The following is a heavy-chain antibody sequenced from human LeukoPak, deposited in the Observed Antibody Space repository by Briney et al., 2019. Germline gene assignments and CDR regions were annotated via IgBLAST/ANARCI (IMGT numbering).Heavy chain of an antibody. V-gene: IGHV3-48*02. D-gene: IGHD3-22*01. CDR1: GFTFSSYS. CDR3: ARATYDSSGYYTFDY. Sequence: PGGSLRLSCAASGFTFSSYSMHWVRQAPGKGLEWISYITPSTSNEFYADSVKGRFTSSRDNAKNSLYLHMNSLRDEDTAVYYCARATYDSSGYYTFDYWGQGTLVTVSS. CDR2: ITPSTSNE. J-gene: IGHJ4*02.